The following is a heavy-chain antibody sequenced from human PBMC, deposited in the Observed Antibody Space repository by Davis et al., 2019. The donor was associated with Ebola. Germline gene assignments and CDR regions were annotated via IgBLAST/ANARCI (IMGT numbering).Heavy chain of an antibody. V-gene: IGHV3-30*02. D-gene: IGHD2-15*01. CDR1: GFSFSAFD. J-gene: IGHJ3*02. Sequence: GESLKISCAASGFSFSAFDMFWVRQAPGKGLEGVAFIQYDGSEKYYADSVKGRFTISRDNSKNTLHLQMNSLRAEDTAVYYCARVQDIVVVVAATIAFDIWGQGTMVTVSS. CDR3: ARVQDIVVVVAATIAFDI. CDR2: IQYDGSEK.